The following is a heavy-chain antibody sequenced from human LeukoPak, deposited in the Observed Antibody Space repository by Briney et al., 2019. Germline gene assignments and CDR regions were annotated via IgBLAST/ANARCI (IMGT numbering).Heavy chain of an antibody. J-gene: IGHJ4*02. V-gene: IGHV3-30-3*01. CDR3: ARGGTWIHLWLNY. CDR1: GFIFSSYA. D-gene: IGHD5-18*01. CDR2: ISSDGNNK. Sequence: PGRSLRLSSAASGFIFSSYAIHWVRQAPGKGLKWVAVISSDGNNKYHADSVKGRFTISRDNSKNTLYLQMNSLRAEDTAVYYCARGGTWIHLWLNYWGQGTLVTVSS.